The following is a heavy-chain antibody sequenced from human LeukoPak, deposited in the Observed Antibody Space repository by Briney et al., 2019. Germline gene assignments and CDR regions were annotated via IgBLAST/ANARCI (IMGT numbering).Heavy chain of an antibody. J-gene: IGHJ4*02. CDR3: AREWGIAVAGPFDY. Sequence: GASVTVSCTASGYTFTSYTMHWVRQAPGQWLEWMGWINAGNGNTKYSQKFQGRVTITRDTSASTAYMELSSLRSEDTAVYYCAREWGIAVAGPFDYWGQGTLVTVSS. D-gene: IGHD6-19*01. CDR1: GYTFTSYT. CDR2: INAGNGNT. V-gene: IGHV1-3*01.